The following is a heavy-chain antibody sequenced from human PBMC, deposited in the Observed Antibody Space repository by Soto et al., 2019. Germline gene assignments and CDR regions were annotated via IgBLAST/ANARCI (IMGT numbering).Heavy chain of an antibody. V-gene: IGHV3-23*01. D-gene: IGHD3-3*01. CDR3: AKDEGLAYYVIWSGYWFDY. J-gene: IGHJ4*02. Sequence: GGSLRLSCVASGFTFSSYDMSWVRQAPGKGLEWVSDISGSGGGTNYADSVKGRFTISRDNSRNTVYLQMNRLRAEDTAVYYCAKDEGLAYYVIWSGYWFDYWGQGTVVTVCS. CDR2: ISGSGGGT. CDR1: GFTFSSYD.